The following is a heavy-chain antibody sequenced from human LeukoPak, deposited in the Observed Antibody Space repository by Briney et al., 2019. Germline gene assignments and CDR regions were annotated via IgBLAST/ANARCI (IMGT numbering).Heavy chain of an antibody. J-gene: IGHJ5*02. Sequence: PSETLSLTCTVSGGSISSGGYYWSWIRQHPGKGLGWIGYIYYSGSTYYNPSLKSRVTISVDTSKNQFSLKLSSVTAADTAVYYCARDNPILSYCSSTSCPGRWFDPWGQGTLVTVSS. V-gene: IGHV4-31*03. CDR3: ARDNPILSYCSSTSCPGRWFDP. CDR2: IYYSGST. D-gene: IGHD2-2*01. CDR1: GGSISSGGYY.